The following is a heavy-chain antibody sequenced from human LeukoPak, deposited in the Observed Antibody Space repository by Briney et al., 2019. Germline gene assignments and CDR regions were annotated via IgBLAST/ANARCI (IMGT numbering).Heavy chain of an antibody. D-gene: IGHD3-16*01. CDR3: ATRARGSGHGFLFDP. CDR2: INHSGST. Sequence: SETLSLTCAVYGGSFSGYYWSWIRQPPGKGLEWIGEINHSGSTNYNPSLKSRVTISVDTSKNQFSLKLSSVTAADTAVYYCATRARGSGHGFLFDPWGQGTLVTVSS. J-gene: IGHJ5*02. V-gene: IGHV4-34*01. CDR1: GGSFSGYY.